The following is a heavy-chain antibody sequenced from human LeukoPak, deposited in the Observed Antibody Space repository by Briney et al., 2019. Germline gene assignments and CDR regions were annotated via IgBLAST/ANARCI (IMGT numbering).Heavy chain of an antibody. CDR3: ARGYRNNWRYYY. D-gene: IGHD1-1*01. CDR2: IYYSGST. V-gene: IGHV4-59*01. J-gene: IGHJ4*02. Sequence: SETLSLTCTVSGGSISSYCWSWIRQPPGKGLEWIGDIYYSGSTDYNPSLKSRVTMSLGTSKNDLSLRLDSVTAADTAVYYCARGYRNNWRYYYWGQGTLVTVSS. CDR1: GGSISSYC.